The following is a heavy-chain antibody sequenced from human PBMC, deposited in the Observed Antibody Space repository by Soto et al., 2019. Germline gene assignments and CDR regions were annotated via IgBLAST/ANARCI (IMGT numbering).Heavy chain of an antibody. CDR3: ARCSLVVVPAPGFDP. Sequence: KTSETLSLTCTVSGYSINSDGYWGWIWQPPGKGLEWIASIYHSVSTFYNPSLRSRVTISIDTSKNQFSLKLSSVSAADTALYYCARCSLVVVPAPGFDPWGRGTLVTVSS. CDR1: GYSINSDGY. CDR2: IYHSVST. V-gene: IGHV4-38-2*02. D-gene: IGHD2-2*01. J-gene: IGHJ5*02.